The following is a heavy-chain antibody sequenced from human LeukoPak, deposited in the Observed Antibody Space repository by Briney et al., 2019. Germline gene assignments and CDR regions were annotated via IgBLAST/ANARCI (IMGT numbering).Heavy chain of an antibody. CDR3: ARVSDTAMGYGGHDFDY. V-gene: IGHV3-7*01. CDR2: IKQDGSEK. J-gene: IGHJ4*02. CDR1: GFTFSTYW. Sequence: GGSLRLSCAASGFTFSTYWMSWVRQAPGKGLEWVANIKQDGSEKYYVDSVKGRFTISRDNSKNTLYLQMNSLRAEDTAVYYCARVSDTAMGYGGHDFDYWGQGTLVTVSS. D-gene: IGHD5-18*01.